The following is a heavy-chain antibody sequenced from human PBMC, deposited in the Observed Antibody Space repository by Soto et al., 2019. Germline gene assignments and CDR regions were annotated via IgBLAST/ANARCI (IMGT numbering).Heavy chain of an antibody. J-gene: IGHJ4*02. Sequence: PGGSLRLSCAASGFTFSSYATNWVRQAPGKGLEWVSVISGSGGSTYYADSVKGRFTISRDNSKNTLYLQMNSLRAEDTAVYYCARDRYPFDYWGQGTLVTVSS. CDR3: ARDRYPFDY. D-gene: IGHD1-26*01. V-gene: IGHV3-23*01. CDR1: GFTFSSYA. CDR2: ISGSGGST.